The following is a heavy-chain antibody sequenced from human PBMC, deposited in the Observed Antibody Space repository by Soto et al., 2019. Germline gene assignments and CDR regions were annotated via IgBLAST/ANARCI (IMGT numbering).Heavy chain of an antibody. V-gene: IGHV3-43*01. CDR3: AKDAAGTTPPTYDGMDV. J-gene: IGHJ6*02. Sequence: EVQLVESGGVVVQPGGSLRLSCAASGFTFDDYTMHWVRQAPGKGLEWVSLISWDGGSTYYADSVKGRFTISRDNSKNSLYLQMNSLRTEDTALYYCAKDAAGTTPPTYDGMDVWGQGTTVTVSS. D-gene: IGHD6-13*01. CDR1: GFTFDDYT. CDR2: ISWDGGST.